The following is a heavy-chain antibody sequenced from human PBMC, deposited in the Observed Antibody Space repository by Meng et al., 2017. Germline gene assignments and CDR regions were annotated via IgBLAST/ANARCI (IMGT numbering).Heavy chain of an antibody. CDR1: GFNSTRSA. D-gene: IGHD2-15*01. CDR3: ARTPLRYCSGGSCYYFDY. CDR2: INPGNGNT. V-gene: IGHV1-3*01. J-gene: IGHJ4*02. Sequence: VNSPRAPMKFHFKLLGFNSTRSAIHRVRQAPGKRIQWMGWINPGNGNTKYSQKFQGRVTITRDTSASTAYMELSSLRSEDTAVYYCARTPLRYCSGGSCYYFDYWGQGTLVTVSS.